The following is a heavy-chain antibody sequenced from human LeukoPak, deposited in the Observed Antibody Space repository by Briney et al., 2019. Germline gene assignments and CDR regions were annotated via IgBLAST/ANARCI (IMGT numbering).Heavy chain of an antibody. V-gene: IGHV1-3*01. CDR3: ARGYGDYVWYFDL. Sequence: GASVKVSCKASGYTFTSYAMHWVRQAPGQRLEGMGWINAGNGNTKYSQKFQGRVTITRDTSASTAYMELSSLRSEDTAVYYCARGYGDYVWYFDLWGRGTLVTVSS. CDR2: INAGNGNT. D-gene: IGHD4-17*01. CDR1: GYTFTSYA. J-gene: IGHJ2*01.